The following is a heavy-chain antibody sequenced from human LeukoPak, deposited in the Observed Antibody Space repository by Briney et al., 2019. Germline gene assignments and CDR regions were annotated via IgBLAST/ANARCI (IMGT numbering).Heavy chain of an antibody. V-gene: IGHV3-53*05. D-gene: IGHD5-18*01. CDR3: ARAEGVGYSYGTIDY. CDR1: GFIVSDNY. J-gene: IGHJ4*02. CDR2: IYSDGST. Sequence: GGSLRLSCAASGFIVSDNYMSWVRQAPGKGLEWVSSIYSDGSTYYADSVKGRFTISRDNSKNTLYLQMNSLRAEDTAVYYCARAEGVGYSYGTIDYWGQGTLVTVSS.